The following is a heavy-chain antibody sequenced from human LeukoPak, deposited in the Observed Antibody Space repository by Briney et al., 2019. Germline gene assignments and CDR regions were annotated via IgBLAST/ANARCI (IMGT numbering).Heavy chain of an antibody. D-gene: IGHD3-10*01. CDR3: ARDLIVPVGLTGSGTYSTDY. J-gene: IGHJ4*02. Sequence: ASVKVSCKASGCTFTSYGISWVRQAPGQGLEWMGWISAYNGNTNYAQKLQGRVTMTTDTSTSTAYMELRSLRSDDTAVYYCARDLIVPVGLTGSGTYSTDYWGQGTLVTVSS. V-gene: IGHV1-18*01. CDR2: ISAYNGNT. CDR1: GCTFTSYG.